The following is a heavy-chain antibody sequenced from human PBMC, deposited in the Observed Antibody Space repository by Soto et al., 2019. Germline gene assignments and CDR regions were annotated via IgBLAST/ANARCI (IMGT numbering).Heavy chain of an antibody. Sequence: GGSLRLSCAASGFTFSSYGMHWVRQAPGKGLEWVAVISYDGSNKYYADSVKGRFTISRDNSKNTLYLQMNSLRAEDTAVYYCAKVTPDLWTAFDYWGQGTLVTVSS. CDR3: AKVTPDLWTAFDY. CDR2: ISYDGSNK. CDR1: GFTFSSYG. V-gene: IGHV3-30*18. D-gene: IGHD2-21*02. J-gene: IGHJ4*02.